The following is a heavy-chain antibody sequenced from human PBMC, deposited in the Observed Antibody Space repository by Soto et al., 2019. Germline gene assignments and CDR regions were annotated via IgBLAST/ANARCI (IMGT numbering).Heavy chain of an antibody. D-gene: IGHD6-13*01. CDR3: AAVIAAADNYYYYGMDV. CDR2: IVVGSGNT. Sequence: SVKVSCKASGFTFTSSAVQWVRQARGQRLEWIGWIVVGSGNTNYAQKFQERVTITRDMSTSTAYMELSSLRSEDTAVYYCAAVIAAADNYYYYGMDVWGQGTTVTVSS. J-gene: IGHJ6*02. V-gene: IGHV1-58*01. CDR1: GFTFTSSA.